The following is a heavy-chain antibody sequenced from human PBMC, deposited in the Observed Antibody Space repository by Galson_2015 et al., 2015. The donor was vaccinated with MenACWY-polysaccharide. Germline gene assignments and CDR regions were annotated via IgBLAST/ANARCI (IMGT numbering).Heavy chain of an antibody. J-gene: IGHJ4*02. CDR1: GDSVSSGSAT. CDR3: ARDRARYSSGPPYFFDA. D-gene: IGHD6-19*01. Sequence: CAISGDSVSSGSATWNWIRQSPSRGLEWLGRTYYRSKWYSDYAVSVKGRITINPDTSQNQFSLQLNSVTPEDAAVYYCARDRARYSSGPPYFFDACGQGSLVIVSS. V-gene: IGHV6-1*01. CDR2: TYYRSKWYS.